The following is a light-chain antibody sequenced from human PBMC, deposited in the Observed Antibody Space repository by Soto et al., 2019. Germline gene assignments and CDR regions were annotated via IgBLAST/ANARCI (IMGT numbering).Light chain of an antibody. Sequence: EIVLTQSPGTLSLSQGEGATLSCRASQRISSNCLAWYQQKPGQAPRLLIYGGVYRATGISDRFSGSGSGSDFTLTSSAFDDYDFAYYYCHQYGTTPNTFGQGTKLDVK. V-gene: IGKV3-20*01. CDR3: HQYGTTPNT. CDR1: QRISSNC. J-gene: IGKJ2*01. CDR2: GGV.